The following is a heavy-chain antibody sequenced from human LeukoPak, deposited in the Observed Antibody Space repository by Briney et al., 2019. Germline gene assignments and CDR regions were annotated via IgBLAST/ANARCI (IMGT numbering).Heavy chain of an antibody. V-gene: IGHV1-46*01. CDR3: ARDVEGATTYFDY. J-gene: IGHJ4*02. D-gene: IGHD1-26*01. CDR2: INPSGGRT. Sequence: ASVKVSCKASGYTFTSYCMHWVRQAPGQGLEWMGIINPSGGRTSYAQKFQGRVTMTRDTSTTTVYMELSSLRSQDTAVYYCARDVEGATTYFDYWGQGTLVTVSS. CDR1: GYTFTSYC.